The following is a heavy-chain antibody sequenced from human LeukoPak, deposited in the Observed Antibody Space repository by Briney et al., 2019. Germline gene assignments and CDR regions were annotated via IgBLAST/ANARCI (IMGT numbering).Heavy chain of an antibody. J-gene: IGHJ1*01. Sequence: KPSETLSLTCAVYGGSFSGYYWSWIRQPPGKGLEWIGEINHSGGTNYNPSLKSRVTISVDTSKNQFSLKLSSVTAADTAVYYCAIPSGYSYGPYFQHWGQGTLVTVSS. CDR2: INHSGGT. V-gene: IGHV4-34*01. CDR1: GGSFSGYY. D-gene: IGHD5-18*01. CDR3: AIPSGYSYGPYFQH.